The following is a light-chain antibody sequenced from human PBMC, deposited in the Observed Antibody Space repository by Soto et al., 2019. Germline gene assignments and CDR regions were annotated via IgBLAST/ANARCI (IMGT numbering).Light chain of an antibody. J-gene: IGKJ4*01. V-gene: IGKV1-39*01. CDR1: QIIDSY. CDR2: GVS. CDR3: QQSYSSPLLA. Sequence: DIHMTQSPSSLYASIGDRVTITCRASQIIDSYLNWYQQKGGKAPKLLIYGVSKLQSGVPPRFSGSGSGTEFTLPITGLQPEDFATYCCQQSYSSPLLAFGGGTKVEIK.